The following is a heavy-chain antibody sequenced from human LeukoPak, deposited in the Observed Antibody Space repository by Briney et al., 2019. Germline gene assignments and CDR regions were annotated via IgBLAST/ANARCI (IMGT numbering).Heavy chain of an antibody. CDR1: GGSIRSDY. CDR2: INHSGST. CDR3: ARVGSGCPEDY. J-gene: IGHJ4*02. D-gene: IGHD6-19*01. V-gene: IGHV4-34*01. Sequence: SETLSLTCSVSGGSIRSDYWSWIRQPPGKGLEWIGEINHSGSTNYNPSLKSRATISVDTSKNQFSLKLSSVTAADTAVYYCARVGSGCPEDYWGQGTLVTVSP.